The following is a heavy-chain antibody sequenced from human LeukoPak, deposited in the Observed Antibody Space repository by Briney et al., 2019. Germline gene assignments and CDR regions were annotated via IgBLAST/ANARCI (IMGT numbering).Heavy chain of an antibody. Sequence: GASVKVSCKASGYTFTSYYMHWVRQAPGQGLEWMGLINPSGGTTRYAQKFQGRVTMTRDLSTSTDYMELSSLRSDDTAVYYCAREFMVRGGHAFDIWGQGTMVTVSS. CDR3: AREFMVRGGHAFDI. CDR2: INPSGGTT. V-gene: IGHV1-46*01. J-gene: IGHJ3*02. CDR1: GYTFTSYY. D-gene: IGHD3-10*01.